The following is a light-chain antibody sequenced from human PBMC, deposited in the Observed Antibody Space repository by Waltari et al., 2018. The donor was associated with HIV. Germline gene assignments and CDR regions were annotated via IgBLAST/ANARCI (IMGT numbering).Light chain of an antibody. Sequence: EIVLTQSPGTVSLSPGDRATLSCRASQSVTTFLAWFQQKPGQAPRLLIYGASNRATGIPDRFSASGSGTDFILTISRLEPEDFAVYYCLQYENSRLTFGGGTKVEIK. CDR1: QSVTTF. CDR3: LQYENSRLT. J-gene: IGKJ4*01. CDR2: GAS. V-gene: IGKV3-20*01.